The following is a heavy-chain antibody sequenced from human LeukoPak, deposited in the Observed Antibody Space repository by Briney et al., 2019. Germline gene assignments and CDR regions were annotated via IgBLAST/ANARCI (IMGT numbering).Heavy chain of an antibody. D-gene: IGHD1-26*01. V-gene: IGHV3-21*01. CDR3: ARTIGSKNAFDI. CDR1: GFTFSSYS. J-gene: IGHJ3*02. Sequence: GGSLRLSCVASGFTFSSYSMNWVRQAPGKGLEWVSSISSSSSYIYYADSVKGRFTISRDNAKNSLYLQMNSLRAEDTAVYYCARTIGSKNAFDIWGQGTMVTVSS. CDR2: ISSSSSYI.